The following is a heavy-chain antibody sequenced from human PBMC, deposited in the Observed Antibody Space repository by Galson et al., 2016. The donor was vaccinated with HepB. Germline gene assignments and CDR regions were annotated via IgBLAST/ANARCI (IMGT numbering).Heavy chain of an antibody. CDR1: GFAFSNFG. Sequence: SLRLSCAASGFAFSNFGLSWVRQAPGKGLEWVASISTRRTTYYSDSVQGRFTLSRDNSHNTLYLQMNGLRAEDTAVYYCAKERLVRRIFDHWGQGTLLTVSS. CDR2: ISTRRTT. J-gene: IGHJ4*02. CDR3: AKERLVRRIFDH. V-gene: IGHV3-23*01. D-gene: IGHD1-1*01.